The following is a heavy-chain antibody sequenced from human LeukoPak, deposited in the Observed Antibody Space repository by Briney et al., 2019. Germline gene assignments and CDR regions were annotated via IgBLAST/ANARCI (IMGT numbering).Heavy chain of an antibody. CDR1: GFTFSSYG. J-gene: IGHJ4*02. CDR2: ISYDGSNK. CDR3: AKDELAGTTTKYFDY. Sequence: PGRSLRLSCAASGFTFSSYGMHWVGQAPGKGLEWVAVISYDGSNKYYADSVKGRFTISRDNSKNTLYLQMNSLRAEDTAVYYCAKDELAGTTTKYFDYWGQGTLVTVSS. V-gene: IGHV3-30*18. D-gene: IGHD6-19*01.